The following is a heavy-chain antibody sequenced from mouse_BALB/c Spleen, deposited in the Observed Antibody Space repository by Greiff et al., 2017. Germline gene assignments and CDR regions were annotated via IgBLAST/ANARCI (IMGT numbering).Heavy chain of an antibody. V-gene: IGHV1S56*01. D-gene: IGHD1-2*01. CDR2: IYPGDGST. J-gene: IGHJ2*01. CDR3: ARQEVTTAYYFDY. Sequence: QVQLQQSGPELVKPGASVKMSCKASGYTFTSYYIHWVKQRPGQGLEWIGWIYPGDGSTKYNEKFKGKTTLTADKSSSTAYMLLSSLTSEDSAIYFCARQEVTTAYYFDYWGQGTTLTVSS. CDR1: GYTFTSYY.